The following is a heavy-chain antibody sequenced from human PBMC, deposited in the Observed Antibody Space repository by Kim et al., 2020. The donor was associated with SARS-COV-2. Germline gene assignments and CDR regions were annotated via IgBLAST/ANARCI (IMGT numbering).Heavy chain of an antibody. CDR2: ISAYNGNT. V-gene: IGHV1-18*04. CDR1: GYTFTSYG. J-gene: IGHJ4*02. Sequence: ASVKVSCKASGYTFTSYGISWVRQAPGQGLEWMGWISAYNGNTNYAQKLQGRVTMTTDTSTSTAYMELRSLRSDDTAVYYCARDGGYCSSTSCPSPDQNEDDYWGQGTLVTVSS. CDR3: ARDGGYCSSTSCPSPDQNEDDY. D-gene: IGHD2-2*01.